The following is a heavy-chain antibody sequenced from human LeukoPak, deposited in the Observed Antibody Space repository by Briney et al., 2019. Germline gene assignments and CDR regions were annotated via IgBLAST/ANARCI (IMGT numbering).Heavy chain of an antibody. CDR2: ISYDGSNK. D-gene: IGHD1-26*01. CDR1: GFTFSSYA. J-gene: IGHJ4*02. V-gene: IGHV3-30-3*01. Sequence: GGSLRLSCAASGFTFSSYAMHWVRQAPGKGLEWVAVISYDGSNKYSADSVKGRFTISRDNSKNTLYLQMNSLRAEDTAVYYCAKGGSIIPYFDYWGQGTLVTVSS. CDR3: AKGGSIIPYFDY.